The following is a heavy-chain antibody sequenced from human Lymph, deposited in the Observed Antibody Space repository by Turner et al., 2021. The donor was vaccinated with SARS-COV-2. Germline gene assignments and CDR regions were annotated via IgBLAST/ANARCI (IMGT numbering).Heavy chain of an antibody. CDR2: INWSGGSI. J-gene: IGHJ4*02. D-gene: IGHD1-26*01. CDR3: AKDLAGTYYSSFDY. Sequence: EVQLVESGGGLVQPGRSLRLSCAASAFTFDDYAMHWVRQAPGKGLEWVSGINWSGGSIAYADSVKGRFTISRDNPKNSLYLQMNSLRAEDTAFYYCAKDLAGTYYSSFDYWGQGTLVTVSS. V-gene: IGHV3-9*01. CDR1: AFTFDDYA.